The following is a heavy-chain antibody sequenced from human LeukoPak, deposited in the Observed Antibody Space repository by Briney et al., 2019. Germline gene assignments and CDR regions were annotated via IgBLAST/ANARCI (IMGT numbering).Heavy chain of an antibody. CDR2: IKQDGSEK. J-gene: IGHJ3*02. CDR3: ARERGGYCSGATCYKAFDI. V-gene: IGHV3-7*01. Sequence: GGSLRLSCAASGFTFSSYWMSWVRQAPGKGLEWVANIKQDGSEKYYVGSVRGRFTISGDNAKNSLDLQMSSLRAEDTAVYYCARERGGYCSGATCYKAFDIWGQGTMVTVSS. D-gene: IGHD2-2*02. CDR1: GFTFSSYW.